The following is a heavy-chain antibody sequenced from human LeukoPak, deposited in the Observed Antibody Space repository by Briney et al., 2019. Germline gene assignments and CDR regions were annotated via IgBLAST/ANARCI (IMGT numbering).Heavy chain of an antibody. CDR3: ARNYDSSGYYYFYYFDY. CDR2: INPSGGST. J-gene: IGHJ4*02. D-gene: IGHD3-22*01. Sequence: GASVKVSCKASGYTFTSYYMHWVRQAPGQGLEWMGIINPSGGSTSYAQKFQGRVTMTRDTSISTAYMELSRLRSDDTAMYYCARNYDSSGYYYFYYFDYWGQGTLVTVSS. CDR1: GYTFTSYY. V-gene: IGHV1-46*01.